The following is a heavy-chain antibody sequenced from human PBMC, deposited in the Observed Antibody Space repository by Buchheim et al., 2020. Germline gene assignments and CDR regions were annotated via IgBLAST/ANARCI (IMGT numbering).Heavy chain of an antibody. J-gene: IGHJ4*02. D-gene: IGHD1-26*01. CDR1: GFTFSDYW. V-gene: IGHV3-7*01. CDR3: ARDNSGVY. CDR2: IKPDGSDK. Sequence: EVQLVESGGGLVQPGGSLRLSCAASGFTFSDYWMSWVRQAPGTGLEWVANIKPDGSDKYYVDSVKGRFTISRASAKNSLYLQMNSLRVEDTAVYYCARDNSGVYWGRGTL.